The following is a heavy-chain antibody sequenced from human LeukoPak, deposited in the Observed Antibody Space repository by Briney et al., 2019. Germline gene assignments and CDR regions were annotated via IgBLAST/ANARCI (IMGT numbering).Heavy chain of an antibody. CDR2: INPSGGST. CDR3: ARGGTTGTLIDAFDI. CDR1: GYTFTDYY. Sequence: ASVKVSCKASGYTFTDYYMHWIRQAPGQGLEWMGIINPSGGSTSYAQKFQGRVTMTRDTSTSTVYMELSSLRSEDTAVYYCARGGTTGTLIDAFDIWGQGTMVAVSS. D-gene: IGHD1-1*01. V-gene: IGHV1-46*01. J-gene: IGHJ3*02.